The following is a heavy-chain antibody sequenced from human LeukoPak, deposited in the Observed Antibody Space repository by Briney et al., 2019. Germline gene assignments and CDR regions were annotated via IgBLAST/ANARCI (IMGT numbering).Heavy chain of an antibody. J-gene: IGHJ4*02. CDR1: GFTFSSYA. Sequence: GGSLRLSCAASGFTFSSYAMNWVRQAPGKGLEWVSSISSTGSYMSYADSVKGRFTISRDNAKNSLYLQVSSLRAEDTAVYYCARGDIVGATTTPFDYWGQGTLVTVSS. V-gene: IGHV3-21*01. D-gene: IGHD1-26*01. CDR3: ARGDIVGATTTPFDY. CDR2: ISSTGSYM.